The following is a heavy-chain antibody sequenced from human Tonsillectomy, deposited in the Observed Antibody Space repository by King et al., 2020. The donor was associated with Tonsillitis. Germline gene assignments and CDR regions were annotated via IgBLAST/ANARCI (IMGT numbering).Heavy chain of an antibody. CDR3: ATSGVAEAGQPTRTTGYYYYGMDV. J-gene: IGHJ6*02. Sequence: VQLVQSGAEVKKPGASVKVSCKVSGYTLTELSMHWVRQAPGKGLEWMGGFDPEDGETIYAQKFQGRVTMTEDTSTATAYMELSSLRSEDTAVYYCATSGVAEAGQPTRTTGYYYYGMDVWGQGTTVRLL. CDR1: GYTLTELS. V-gene: IGHV1-24*01. D-gene: IGHD6-19*01. CDR2: FDPEDGET.